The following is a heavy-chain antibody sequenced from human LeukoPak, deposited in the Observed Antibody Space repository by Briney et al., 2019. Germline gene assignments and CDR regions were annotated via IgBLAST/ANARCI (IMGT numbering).Heavy chain of an antibody. CDR1: GDSISSHY. CDR2: IYYSGNT. CDR3: ARDGDHQYDSSVVYLQH. D-gene: IGHD3-22*01. J-gene: IGHJ1*01. V-gene: IGHV4-59*11. Sequence: SETLSLTCTVSGDSISSHYWSWIRQPPGKGLELIGYIYYSGNTNYNPSLKSRVTISVDTFKNQFSLKLSAVTAADTAVYYCARDGDHQYDSSVVYLQHWGQGTLVTVSS.